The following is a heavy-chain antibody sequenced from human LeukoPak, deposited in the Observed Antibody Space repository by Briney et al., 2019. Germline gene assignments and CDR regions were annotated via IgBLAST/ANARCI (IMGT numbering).Heavy chain of an antibody. CDR2: ISAYNGNT. J-gene: IGHJ5*02. CDR3: AKGDSHYSSSWYRPDWFDP. V-gene: IGHV1-18*01. D-gene: IGHD6-13*01. Sequence: ASVKVSCKASGYTFTSFGITWVRQAPGQGLEWMGWISAYNGNTNYAQKLQGRVTMTTDTSTSTAYMELRSLRSDDTAVYYCAKGDSHYSSSWYRPDWFDPWGQGTLVTVSS. CDR1: GYTFTSFG.